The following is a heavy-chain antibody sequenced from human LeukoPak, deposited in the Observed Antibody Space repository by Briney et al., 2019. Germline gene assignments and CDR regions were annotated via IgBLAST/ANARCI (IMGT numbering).Heavy chain of an antibody. V-gene: IGHV1-18*01. CDR3: ARDFYVLRFLEWLSVGLFDY. Sequence: ASVKVSCKASGGTFSSYAISWVRQAPGQGLEWMGWISAYNGNTNYAQKLQGRVTMTTDTSTSTAYMELRSLRSDDTAVYYCARDFYVLRFLEWLSVGLFDYWGQGTLVTVSS. CDR1: GGTFSSYA. CDR2: ISAYNGNT. D-gene: IGHD3-3*01. J-gene: IGHJ4*02.